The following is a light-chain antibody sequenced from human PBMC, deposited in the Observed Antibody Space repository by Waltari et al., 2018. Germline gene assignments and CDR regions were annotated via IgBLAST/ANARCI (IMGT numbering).Light chain of an antibody. CDR2: RDY. J-gene: IGLJ3*02. V-gene: IGLV1-40*01. CDR1: NSNIGAGSY. Sequence: QSVLTQPPSASGAPGQTVTISCTGSNSNIGAGSYVHWYQHLPGRAPKLLIDRDYNRPSGVPGRISGSKSGNSASLAITGLQADDEGDYYCQSYDTSLREMVFGGGTRLTVL. CDR3: QSYDTSLREMV.